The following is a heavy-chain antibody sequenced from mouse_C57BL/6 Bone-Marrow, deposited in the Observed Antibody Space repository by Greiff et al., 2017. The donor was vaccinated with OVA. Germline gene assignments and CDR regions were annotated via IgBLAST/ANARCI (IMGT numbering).Heavy chain of an antibody. CDR3: ARDYDGVHWYFDV. V-gene: IGHV1-7*01. J-gene: IGHJ1*03. CDR1: GYTFTSYW. CDR2: INPSSGYT. D-gene: IGHD2-4*01. Sequence: QVQLQQSGAELSKPGASVKLSCKASGYTFTSYWMHWVKQRPGQGLEWIGYINPSSGYTKYNQKFKDKATLTADKSSSTAYMQLSSLTYEDSAVYYCARDYDGVHWYFDVWGTGTTVTVSS.